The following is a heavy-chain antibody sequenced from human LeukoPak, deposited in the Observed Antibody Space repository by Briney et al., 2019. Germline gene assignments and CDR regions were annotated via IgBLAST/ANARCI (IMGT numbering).Heavy chain of an antibody. CDR2: ISGSGSDT. J-gene: IGHJ4*02. D-gene: IGHD6-13*01. Sequence: GGSLRLSCAASGFTVSDNYMSWVRQAPGKGLEWLSYISGSGSDTNYADSVKGRFTTSRDNAKNSLYLQMNSLRAEDTAVYYCARVGSIAAAGTPDYWGQGTLVTVSS. CDR3: ARVGSIAAAGTPDY. V-gene: IGHV3-11*06. CDR1: GFTVSDNY.